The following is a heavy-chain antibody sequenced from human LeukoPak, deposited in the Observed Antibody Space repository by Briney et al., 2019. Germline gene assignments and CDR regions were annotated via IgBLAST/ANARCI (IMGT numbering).Heavy chain of an antibody. CDR2: MNPNSGNT. CDR1: GYAFTIYD. CDR3: ARGAWTSSFDY. D-gene: IGHD6-6*01. V-gene: IGHV1-8*01. Sequence: GASVKVSCKASGYAFTIYDINWVRQATGQGLEWMGWMNPNSGNTDYAQKFQGRVAMTRDTSTSTVYMELSSLRSEDTAVYYCARGAWTSSFDYWGQGTLVTVSS. J-gene: IGHJ4*02.